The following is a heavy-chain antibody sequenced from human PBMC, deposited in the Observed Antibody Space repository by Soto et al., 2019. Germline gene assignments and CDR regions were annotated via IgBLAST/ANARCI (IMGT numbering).Heavy chain of an antibody. CDR1: GYTFTSYA. D-gene: IGHD3-3*01. V-gene: IGHV1-3*01. CDR2: INAGNGNT. J-gene: IGHJ4*02. CDR3: ARTSGYYFYAY. Sequence: ASVKVSCKTSGYTFTSYAMHWVRQAPGQGLEWMGWINAGNGNTKYSQKFQGRVTITRDTSASTAYMELSSLRSEDTAVYYCARTSGYYFYAYWGQGTLVTVSS.